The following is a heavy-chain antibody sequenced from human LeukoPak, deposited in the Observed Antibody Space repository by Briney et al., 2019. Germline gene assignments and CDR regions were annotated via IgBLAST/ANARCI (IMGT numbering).Heavy chain of an antibody. D-gene: IGHD6-13*01. J-gene: IGHJ6*03. V-gene: IGHV4-4*07. CDR1: GGSISSYY. Sequence: SETLSLTCTVSGGSISSYYWSWIRQPAGKGLEWIGRIYTSGSTNYNPSLKSRVTMSVDTSKNQFSLKLSSVTAADTAVYYCARDGPIAAAGPYSDYYYYYYMDVWGKGTTVTVSS. CDR3: ARDGPIAAAGPYSDYYYYYYMDV. CDR2: IYTSGST.